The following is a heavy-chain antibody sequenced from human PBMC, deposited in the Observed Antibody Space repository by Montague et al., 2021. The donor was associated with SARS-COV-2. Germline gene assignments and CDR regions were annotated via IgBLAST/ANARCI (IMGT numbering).Heavy chain of an antibody. Sequence: SETLSLTCTVSGGSISTYYWSWIRQPAGKGLEWIGRIYTNETTNYNRSLKSRVTMSVDTSKNQFSLKLTSVTAADTAVYYCARTFWGSWFGESWFGPWGQGTLVTVSS. CDR3: ARTFWGSWFGESWFGP. CDR2: IYTNETT. J-gene: IGHJ5*02. V-gene: IGHV4-4*07. CDR1: GGSISTYY. D-gene: IGHD3-10*01.